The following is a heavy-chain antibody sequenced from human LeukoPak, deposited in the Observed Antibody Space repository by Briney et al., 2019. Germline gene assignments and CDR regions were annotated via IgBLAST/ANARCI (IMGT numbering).Heavy chain of an antibody. D-gene: IGHD3-16*01. CDR2: ISSSSSYI. J-gene: IGHJ6*02. Sequence: GGSLRLSCAASGFTVSSNYMGWVRQAPGKGLEWVSSISSSSSYIYYADSVKGRFTISRDNAKNSLYLQMNSLRAEDTAVYYCARDLAGDYGMDVWGQGTTVTVSS. CDR3: ARDLAGDYGMDV. V-gene: IGHV3-21*01. CDR1: GFTVSSNY.